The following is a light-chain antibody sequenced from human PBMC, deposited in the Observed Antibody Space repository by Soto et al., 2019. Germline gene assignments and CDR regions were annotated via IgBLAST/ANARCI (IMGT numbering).Light chain of an antibody. CDR1: QSINNW. J-gene: IGKJ4*01. CDR3: QQYNSYPVT. CDR2: QAS. Sequence: DIPMTQSPSTLSASVGDRVATTCRASQSINNWLAWYQQKPGKAPKLLIYQASTLESGVPSRFSGSGSGTEFTLTITSLQPDDFATYYCQQYNSYPVTFGGGTRVEIK. V-gene: IGKV1-5*03.